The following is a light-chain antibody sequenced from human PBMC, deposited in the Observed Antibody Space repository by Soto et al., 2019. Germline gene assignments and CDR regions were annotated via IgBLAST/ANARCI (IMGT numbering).Light chain of an antibody. J-gene: IGKJ1*01. CDR2: GAS. Sequence: EIVLTQSPGTLSLSPGERATLSCRASQRVRSSSLAWYQQKPGQAPRLLIYGASSRATGIPDRFSGSGSGTDFTLTISRLEPEDFAVYYCQQYGSSPWTFGQGTKVEIK. CDR3: QQYGSSPWT. CDR1: QRVRSSS. V-gene: IGKV3-20*01.